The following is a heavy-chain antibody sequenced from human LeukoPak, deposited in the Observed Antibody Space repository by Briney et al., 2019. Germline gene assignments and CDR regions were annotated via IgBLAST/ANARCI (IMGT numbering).Heavy chain of an antibody. V-gene: IGHV3-48*03. J-gene: IGHJ4*02. D-gene: IGHD3-10*01. Sequence: PGGSLRLSCAASGFTFSSYEMNWVRQAPGKGLEWVSYISSSGSTIYYADSVKGRFTISRDNDKNSMYLQINSLRAEDTAVYYCARDRPRGSMVRGVHDYWGQGTLVTVSS. CDR3: ARDRPRGSMVRGVHDY. CDR2: ISSSGSTI. CDR1: GFTFSSYE.